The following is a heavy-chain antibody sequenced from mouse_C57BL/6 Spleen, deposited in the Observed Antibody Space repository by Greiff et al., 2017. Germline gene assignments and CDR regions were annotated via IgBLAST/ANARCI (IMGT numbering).Heavy chain of an antibody. CDR2: IHPNSGST. V-gene: IGHV1-64*01. D-gene: IGHD2-12*01. J-gene: IGHJ4*01. CDR1: GYTFTSYW. CDR3: ARYQGYSDMDY. Sequence: QVQLQQPGAELVKPGASVKLSCKASGYTFTSYWMHWVKQRPGQGLEWIGMIHPNSGSTNYNAKFKSKATLTVDKSSSTAYMQLSSLTSEDSAVYYCARYQGYSDMDYWGQGTSVTVSS.